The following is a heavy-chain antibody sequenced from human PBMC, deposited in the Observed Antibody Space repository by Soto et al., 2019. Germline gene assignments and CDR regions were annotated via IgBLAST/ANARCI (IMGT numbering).Heavy chain of an antibody. CDR2: ISGSGGST. V-gene: IGHV3-23*01. Sequence: GGSLRLSCEASGFTFNTYSMHWVRQAPGKGLEWVSAISGSGGSTYYADSVKGRFTISRDNSKNTLYLQMNSLRAEDTAVYYCAKAGNPSWGQGTTVTVSS. D-gene: IGHD4-4*01. CDR1: GFTFNTYS. CDR3: AKAGNPS. J-gene: IGHJ6*02.